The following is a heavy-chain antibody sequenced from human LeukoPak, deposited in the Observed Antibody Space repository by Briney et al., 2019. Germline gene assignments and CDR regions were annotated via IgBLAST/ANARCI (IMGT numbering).Heavy chain of an antibody. D-gene: IGHD6-19*01. CDR3: ARLAVADKYFDY. Sequence: SETLSLTCTVSGDSISNKDYYWGWIRQPPGKGLEWIVNIYYTGTTYYNPSLKSRVTISVDTSKNQFSLKLSSVTAADTAVYYCARLAVADKYFDYWGQGPLVTVSS. V-gene: IGHV4-39*01. CDR2: IYYTGTT. CDR1: GDSISNKDYY. J-gene: IGHJ4*02.